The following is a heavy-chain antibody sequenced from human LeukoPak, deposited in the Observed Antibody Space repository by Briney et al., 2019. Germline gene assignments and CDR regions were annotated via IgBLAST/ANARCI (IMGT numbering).Heavy chain of an antibody. V-gene: IGHV3-64*04. D-gene: IGHD1-20*01. J-gene: IGHJ4*02. Sequence: GGSLRLSCSASGFTFSSYAMFWVRQAPGKGLDYVSGISSNGGSTYYADSVKGRFTISRDNAKNTLYLQMNSLRAEDTAVYYYARVTVSSSEVIFDYWGQGSLVTVSS. CDR2: ISSNGGST. CDR3: ARVTVSSSEVIFDY. CDR1: GFTFSSYA.